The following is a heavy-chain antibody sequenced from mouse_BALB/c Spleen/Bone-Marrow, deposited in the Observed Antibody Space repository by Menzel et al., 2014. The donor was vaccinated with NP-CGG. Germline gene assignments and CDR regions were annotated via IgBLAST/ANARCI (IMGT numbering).Heavy chain of an antibody. V-gene: IGHV2-9*02. Sequence: QVQLQQSGPGLVPPSQSLSISCTVSGFSLTSYGVHWVRQPPGKVLEWLGVIWAGGSTNYNSALMSRLSISKDNSKSQVFLKMNSLQTDDTAMYYCARGSYYEGALDYLSQRTSANVSS. D-gene: IGHD1-1*01. CDR1: GFSLTSYG. J-gene: IGHJ4*01. CDR3: ARGSYYEGALDY. CDR2: IWAGGST.